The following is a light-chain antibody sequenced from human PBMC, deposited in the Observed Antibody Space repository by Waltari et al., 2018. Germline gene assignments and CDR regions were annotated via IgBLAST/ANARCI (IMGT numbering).Light chain of an antibody. J-gene: IGKJ2*01. Sequence: DIVMTQSPDSLAMSLGERATIHCKSSQSVLYSSKNKNYLAWYQQKPGQPPKLLIYWASTRESGVPDRFSGSGSGTDFTLTISSLQAEDVAVYYCQQYYTTPYTFGQGTKLEIK. V-gene: IGKV4-1*01. CDR2: WAS. CDR3: QQYYTTPYT. CDR1: QSVLYSSKNKNY.